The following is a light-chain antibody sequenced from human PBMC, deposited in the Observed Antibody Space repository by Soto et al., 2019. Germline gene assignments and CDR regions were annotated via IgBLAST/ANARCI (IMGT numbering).Light chain of an antibody. CDR2: GAS. CDR3: LQDRSHFWT. J-gene: IGKJ1*01. CDR1: QDIRNY. V-gene: IGKV1-6*01. Sequence: AIQVTQSPTSLSASVGDRVTITCRSSQDIRNYLGWYQQKPGKAPQLLIYGASSLQRGVPSRFSGSGFGTDFTLTISSLQPEDSATYYCLQDRSHFWTFGQGTKVDIK.